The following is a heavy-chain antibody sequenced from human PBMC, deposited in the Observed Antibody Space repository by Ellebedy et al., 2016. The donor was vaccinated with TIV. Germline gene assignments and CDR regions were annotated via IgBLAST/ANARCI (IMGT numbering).Heavy chain of an antibody. CDR2: IWYDGSNK. Sequence: GESLKISCAASGFTFSSYGMHWVRQAPGKGLEWVAVIWYDGSNKYYADSVKGRFTISRDNSKNTLYLQMNSLRAEDTAVYYCARDSEESTLDYWGQGTLVTVSS. J-gene: IGHJ4*02. CDR3: ARDSEESTLDY. D-gene: IGHD1-14*01. V-gene: IGHV3-33*08. CDR1: GFTFSSYG.